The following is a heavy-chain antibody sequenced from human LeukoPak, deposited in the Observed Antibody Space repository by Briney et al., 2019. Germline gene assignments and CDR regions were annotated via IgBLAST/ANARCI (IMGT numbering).Heavy chain of an antibody. CDR1: GFTFSSYG. V-gene: IGHV3-30*02. J-gene: IGHJ4*02. CDR3: AKTSGIFWSGYYSADHFDY. CDR2: IRYDGSNK. Sequence: PGGSLRLSCAASGFTFSSYGMHWVRQAPGKGLEWVAFIRYDGSNKYYADSVKGRFTISRDNSKNTLYLQMNSLRAEDTAVHYCAKTSGIFWSGYYSADHFDYWGQGTLVTVSS. D-gene: IGHD3-3*01.